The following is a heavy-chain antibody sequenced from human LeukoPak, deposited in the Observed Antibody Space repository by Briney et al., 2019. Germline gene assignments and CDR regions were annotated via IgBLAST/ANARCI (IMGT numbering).Heavy chain of an antibody. Sequence: ASVKVSCKASGYTFTSYGITWVQQAPGQGLEWMGWISAYNGNTYYTQKFQGRVTMTTDTSTSTAYMELRSLRSDDAAVYYCARGSNRPFDYWGQGTLVTVSS. CDR1: GYTFTSYG. CDR2: ISAYNGNT. D-gene: IGHD1-26*01. CDR3: ARGSNRPFDY. J-gene: IGHJ4*02. V-gene: IGHV1-18*01.